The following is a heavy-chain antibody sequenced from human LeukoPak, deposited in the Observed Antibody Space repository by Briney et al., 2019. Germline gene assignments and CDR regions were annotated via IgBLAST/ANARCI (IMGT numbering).Heavy chain of an antibody. D-gene: IGHD4-17*01. CDR1: GYTFTGYY. J-gene: IGHJ6*03. Sequence: AAVKVSCKASGYTFTGYYMHWVRQAPGQGLEWMGWINPNSGGTNYAQKFQGRVTMTRDTSISTAYMELSRLRSDDTAVYYCARGTTVTKAIYYKDGWGKGTTVTVSS. CDR2: INPNSGGT. CDR3: ARGTTVTKAIYYKDG. V-gene: IGHV1-2*02.